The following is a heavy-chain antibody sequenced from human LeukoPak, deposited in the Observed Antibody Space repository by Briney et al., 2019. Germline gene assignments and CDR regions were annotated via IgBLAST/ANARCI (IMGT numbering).Heavy chain of an antibody. CDR2: IIPILGIA. J-gene: IGHJ4*02. CDR3: AREMYYYDSSGYYRFDY. Sequence: SVKVSCKASGGTFSSYAISWVRQAPGQGLEWMGRIIPILGIANYAQKFQGRVTITADKSTSTAYMELRSLRSEDAAVYYWAREMYYYDSSGYYRFDYWGQGTLVTVSS. D-gene: IGHD3-22*01. V-gene: IGHV1-69*04. CDR1: GGTFSSYA.